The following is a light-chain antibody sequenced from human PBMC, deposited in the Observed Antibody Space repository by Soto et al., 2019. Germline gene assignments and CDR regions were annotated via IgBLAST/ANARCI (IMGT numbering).Light chain of an antibody. J-gene: IGKJ5*01. CDR1: QSVSSY. V-gene: IGKV3-11*01. CDR3: QQRSNWPIT. CDR2: DAS. Sequence: EIVMTQSPATLSVSPWERATLSCMASQSVSSYLAWYQQKPGQAPRLLIYDASNRATGIPARFSGSGSGTDFTLTISSLEPEDFAVYYCQQRSNWPITFGQGTRLE.